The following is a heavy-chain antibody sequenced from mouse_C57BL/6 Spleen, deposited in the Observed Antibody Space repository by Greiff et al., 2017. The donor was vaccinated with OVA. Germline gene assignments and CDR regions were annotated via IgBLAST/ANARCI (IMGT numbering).Heavy chain of an antibody. CDR1: GYTFTDYY. D-gene: IGHD1-1*01. CDR3: ARRGSSYYYFDY. Sequence: VQLKQSGPELVKPGASVKISCKASGYTFTDYYMNWVKQSHGKSLEWIGDINPNNGGTSYNQKFKGKATLTVDKSSSTAYMELRSLTSEDSAVYYCARRGSSYYYFDYWGQGTTLTVSS. V-gene: IGHV1-26*01. J-gene: IGHJ2*01. CDR2: INPNNGGT.